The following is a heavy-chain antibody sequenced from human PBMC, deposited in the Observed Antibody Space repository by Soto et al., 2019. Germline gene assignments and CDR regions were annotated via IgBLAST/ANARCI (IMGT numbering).Heavy chain of an antibody. D-gene: IGHD4-4*01. V-gene: IGHV3-23*04. CDR1: GFTFSSYA. CDR3: AKTMTTENTGY. J-gene: IGHJ4*02. Sequence: EVQLVESGGGLVQPGGSLKLSCAASGFTFSSYAMSWVRQAPGKGLEWVSAISASGAGTYYADSVRGRFTISRDNSKNTLYLQMKSLRVEDTAVYYCAKTMTTENTGYWGQGTLVTVSS. CDR2: ISASGAGT.